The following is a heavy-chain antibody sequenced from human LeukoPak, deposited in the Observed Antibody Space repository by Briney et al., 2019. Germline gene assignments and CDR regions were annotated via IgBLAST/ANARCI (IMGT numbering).Heavy chain of an antibody. CDR1: GFTFSSYA. V-gene: IGHV3-48*02. D-gene: IGHD5-12*01. J-gene: IGHJ4*02. Sequence: PGGSLRLSCAASGFTFSSYAMHWVRQAPGKGLEWVSYISSSSDTIYYADSVKGRFTISRDNAKNSLYLQMNSLRDEDTAVYYCARDKVDAVVPTAFDCWGQGTLVTVSS. CDR2: ISSSSDTI. CDR3: ARDKVDAVVPTAFDC.